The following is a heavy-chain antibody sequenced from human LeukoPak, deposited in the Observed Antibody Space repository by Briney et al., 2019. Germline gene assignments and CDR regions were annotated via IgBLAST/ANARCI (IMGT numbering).Heavy chain of an antibody. CDR1: GGSISSGDYY. CDR3: ARVNFDWFTLDY. J-gene: IGHJ4*02. V-gene: IGHV4-61*08. D-gene: IGHD3-9*01. CDR2: IYYSGST. Sequence: SETLSLTCTVSGGSISSGDYYWSWIRQPPGKGLEWIGYIYYSGSTNYNPSLKSRVTISVDTSKNQFSLKLSSVTAADTAVYYCARVNFDWFTLDYWGQGTLVTVSS.